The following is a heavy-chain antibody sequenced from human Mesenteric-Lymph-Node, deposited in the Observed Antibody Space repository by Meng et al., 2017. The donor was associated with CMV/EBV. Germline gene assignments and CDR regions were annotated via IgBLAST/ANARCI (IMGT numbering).Heavy chain of an antibody. CDR1: GYTFTSYY. J-gene: IGHJ4*02. CDR2: ITAYSGNT. Sequence: ASVKVSCKASGYTFTSYYMHWVRQAPGQGLEWMGWITAYSGNTNYAQKFQGRVTMTTDTSTSTVYMELRSLRSDDTAVYYCARYYDSSGSYYEDFDYWGQGTLVTVSS. V-gene: IGHV1-18*04. D-gene: IGHD3-22*01. CDR3: ARYYDSSGSYYEDFDY.